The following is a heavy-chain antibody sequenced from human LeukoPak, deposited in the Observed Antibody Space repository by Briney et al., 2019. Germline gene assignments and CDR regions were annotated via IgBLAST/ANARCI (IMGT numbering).Heavy chain of an antibody. CDR2: IRYDGSNK. V-gene: IGHV3-30*02. D-gene: IGHD3-22*01. J-gene: IGHJ4*02. CDR1: GFTFSSYG. Sequence: GGSLRLSCAASGFTFSSYGMHWVRQAPGKGLEWVAFIRYDGSNKYYADSVKGRFTISRDNSKNTLYLQMNSLRAEDTAVYYCAKDPQTYYYDSSGYYYESYFDYWGQGTLVTVSS. CDR3: AKDPQTYYYDSSGYYYESYFDY.